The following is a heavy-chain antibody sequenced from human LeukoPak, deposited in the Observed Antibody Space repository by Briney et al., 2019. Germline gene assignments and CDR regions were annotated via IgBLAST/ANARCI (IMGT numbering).Heavy chain of an antibody. CDR1: GGSISSFY. CDR3: ARLGIAVAGIRWFDP. V-gene: IGHV4-59*08. J-gene: IGHJ5*02. D-gene: IGHD6-19*01. CDR2: INYSGST. Sequence: SETLSLTCTVSGGSISSFYWSWIRQPPGKGLEWIGNINYSGSTNYNPSLNSRVTISVDTSKNQFSLKLSSVTAADTAVYYCARLGIAVAGIRWFDPWGQGTLVTVSS.